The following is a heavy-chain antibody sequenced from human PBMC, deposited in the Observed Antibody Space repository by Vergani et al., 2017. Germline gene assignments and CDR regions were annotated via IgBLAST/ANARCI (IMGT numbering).Heavy chain of an antibody. CDR1: GGSFSGYY. V-gene: IGHV4-34*01. CDR3: VGAPFFAMDRGIGRNNFDY. J-gene: IGHJ4*02. CDR2: INHSGSN. Sequence: QVQLQQWGAGLLKPSETLSLTFAVYGGSFSGYYWSWIRQPPWKGLEWLGEINHSGSNNYNPSLKSRVTISVDTPRNQFSLKLNSVTAADTAVYYCVGAPFFAMDRGIGRNNFDYWGQGTLVIVS. D-gene: IGHD3-10*01.